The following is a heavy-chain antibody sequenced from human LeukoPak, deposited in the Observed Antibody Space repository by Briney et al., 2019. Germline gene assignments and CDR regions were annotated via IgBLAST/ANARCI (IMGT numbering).Heavy chain of an antibody. Sequence: SVKVSCKASGYTFTSYGISWVRQAPGQGLEWMGGIIPIFGTANYAQKFQGRVTITADESTSTAYMELSSLRSEDTAVYYCARELQDRLYYYYGMDVWGQGTTVTVSS. CDR3: ARELQDRLYYYYGMDV. V-gene: IGHV1-69*13. CDR2: IIPIFGTA. D-gene: IGHD2-15*01. J-gene: IGHJ6*02. CDR1: GYTFTSYG.